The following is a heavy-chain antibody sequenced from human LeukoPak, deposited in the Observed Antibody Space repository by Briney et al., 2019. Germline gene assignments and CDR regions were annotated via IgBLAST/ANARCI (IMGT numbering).Heavy chain of an antibody. D-gene: IGHD4-23*01. CDR2: IYYSGST. CDR3: ARRDYGGSFDY. Sequence: PSETLSLTCTVSGGSISSYYWSWIRQPAGKGLEWIGYIYYSGSTNYNPSLKSRVTISVDTSKNQFSLKLSSVTAADTAVYYCARRDYGGSFDYWGQGTLVTVSS. J-gene: IGHJ4*02. V-gene: IGHV4-59*08. CDR1: GGSISSYY.